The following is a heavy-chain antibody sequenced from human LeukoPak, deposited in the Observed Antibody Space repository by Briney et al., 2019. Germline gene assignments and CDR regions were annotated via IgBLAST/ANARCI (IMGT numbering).Heavy chain of an antibody. CDR3: ASFDWWLVG. Sequence: GVLRLSCAASGFTFSSYWMSWARQAPGKGLEWVASIKQDGSVKYYVDSVKGRFTISRDNAKNSLYLQMNSLTPEDTAVYYCASFDWWLVGWGRGTLVTVSS. CDR1: GFTFSSYW. V-gene: IGHV3-7*01. D-gene: IGHD6-19*01. CDR2: IKQDGSVK. J-gene: IGHJ4*02.